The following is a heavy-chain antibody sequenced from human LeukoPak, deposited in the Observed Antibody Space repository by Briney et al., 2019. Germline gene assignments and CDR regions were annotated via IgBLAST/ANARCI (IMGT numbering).Heavy chain of an antibody. Sequence: SVKVSCKASGGTFSSYAISWVRQAPGQGLEWMGRIIPILGIANYAQKFQGRVTITADKSTSTAYMELSSLRSEDTAVYYCAREXXXPYYDYVWGSYRSYYFDYWGQGTLVTVSS. D-gene: IGHD3-16*02. V-gene: IGHV1-69*04. CDR3: AREXXXPYYDYVWGSYRSYYFDY. CDR2: IIPILGIA. J-gene: IGHJ4*02. CDR1: GGTFSSYA.